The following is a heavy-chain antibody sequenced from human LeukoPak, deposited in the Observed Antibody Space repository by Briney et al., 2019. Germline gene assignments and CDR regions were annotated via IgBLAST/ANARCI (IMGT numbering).Heavy chain of an antibody. CDR1: GGSISSYY. CDR3: ARLRIAVAGRDSYFDY. D-gene: IGHD6-19*01. Sequence: SETLSLTCTVSGGSISSYYWSWIRQPPGKGLEWIGYIYYSGSTNYNPSLKSRVTISVDTSKNQFSLKLSSVIAADTAVYYCARLRIAVAGRDSYFDYWGQGTLVTVSS. J-gene: IGHJ4*02. V-gene: IGHV4-59*08. CDR2: IYYSGST.